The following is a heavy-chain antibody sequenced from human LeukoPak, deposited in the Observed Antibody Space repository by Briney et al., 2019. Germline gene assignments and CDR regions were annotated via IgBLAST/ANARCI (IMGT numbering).Heavy chain of an antibody. CDR3: ARARGNWFDP. Sequence: SETLSLTCTVSGGSISSYYWSWIRQPPGKGLEWIGYIYYSGSTNYNPSLKSRVTISVDRSKNQFSLKLSSVTAADTAVYYCARARGNWFDPWGQGTLVTVSS. V-gene: IGHV4-59*12. CDR1: GGSISSYY. CDR2: IYYSGST. J-gene: IGHJ5*02.